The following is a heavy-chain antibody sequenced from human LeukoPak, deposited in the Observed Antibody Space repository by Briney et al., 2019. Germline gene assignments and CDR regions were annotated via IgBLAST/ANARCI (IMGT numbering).Heavy chain of an antibody. CDR2: ISGSGGNT. CDR1: GFTFGSYA. V-gene: IGHV3-23*01. J-gene: IGHJ4*02. Sequence: GGSLRLSCAASGFTFGSYAMSWVRQAPGRGLEWVSAISGSGGNTYYADSVKGRFTISRDNSKNTLYLQMNSLRADDTAVYYCAWNHHNSGGRCDFWGQGTLVTVSS. CDR3: AWNHHNSGGRCDF. D-gene: IGHD2-15*01.